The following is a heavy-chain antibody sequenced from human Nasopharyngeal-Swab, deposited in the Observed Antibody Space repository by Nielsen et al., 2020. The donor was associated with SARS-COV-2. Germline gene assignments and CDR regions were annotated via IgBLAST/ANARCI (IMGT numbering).Heavy chain of an antibody. D-gene: IGHD3-3*01. CDR1: GFTFSSYS. J-gene: IGHJ4*02. CDR2: ISSSSSYI. V-gene: IGHV3-21*01. CDR3: ARDGLRFLEWLAHDY. Sequence: GESLKIFCAASGFTFSSYSMNWVRQAPGKGLEWVSSISSSSSYIYYADSVKGRFTISRDNAKNSLYLQMNSLRAEDTAVYYCARDGLRFLEWLAHDYWGQGTLVTVSS.